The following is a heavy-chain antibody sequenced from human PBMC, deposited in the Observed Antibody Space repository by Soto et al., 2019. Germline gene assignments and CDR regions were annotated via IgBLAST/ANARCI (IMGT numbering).Heavy chain of an antibody. Sequence: PSETLSLTCTVSGDSISSSNYFWGWIRQPPGKGLEWIGTIFYSGSTYYNPSLKSRVTISVDTSKNQFSLKLSSVTAADTAVYYCARGGIVLVPVGPYYFDYWGQGTLVTVSS. V-gene: IGHV4-39*07. D-gene: IGHD2-2*01. CDR2: IFYSGST. J-gene: IGHJ4*02. CDR3: ARGGIVLVPVGPYYFDY. CDR1: GDSISSSNYF.